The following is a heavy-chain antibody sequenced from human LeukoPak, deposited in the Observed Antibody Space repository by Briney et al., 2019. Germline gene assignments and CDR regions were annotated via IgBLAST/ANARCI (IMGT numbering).Heavy chain of an antibody. CDR3: ARGLTIFGVEGAFDI. CDR2: ISSSSSTI. V-gene: IGHV3-48*04. Sequence: GRSLRLSCAASGFTFSSYSMNWVRQAPGKGLEWVSYISSSSSTIYYADSVKGRFTISRDNAKNSLYLQMNSLRAEDTAVYYCARGLTIFGVEGAFDIWGQGTMVTVSS. J-gene: IGHJ3*02. D-gene: IGHD3-3*01. CDR1: GFTFSSYS.